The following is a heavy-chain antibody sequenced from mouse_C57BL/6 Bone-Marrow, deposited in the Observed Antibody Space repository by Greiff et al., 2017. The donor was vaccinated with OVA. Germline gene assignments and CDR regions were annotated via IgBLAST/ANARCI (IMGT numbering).Heavy chain of an antibody. CDR2: ILPSIGRT. Sequence: VQLVESGSELRSPGSSVKLSCKDFDSEVFPIAYMSWVRQKPGHGFEWIGGILPSIGRTIYGEKFEDKATLDADTLSNTAYLELNSLTSEDSAIYYCARGIYYDYEGFAYWGQGTLVTVSA. J-gene: IGHJ3*01. V-gene: IGHV15-2*01. D-gene: IGHD2-4*01. CDR1: DSEVFPIAY. CDR3: ARGIYYDYEGFAY.